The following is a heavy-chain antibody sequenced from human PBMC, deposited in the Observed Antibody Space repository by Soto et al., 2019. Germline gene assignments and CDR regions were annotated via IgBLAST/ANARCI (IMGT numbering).Heavy chain of an antibody. CDR1: GHAFTTHA. J-gene: IGHJ6*02. Sequence: AFEKVSYPASGHAFTTHAVRWVRPPPGQSLEWMGWINGGTGQTKHSQRFQGRVNITRDTSASTAYMELSSLRSEDTAVYYCARGKGMEENYYYYGLDIWGQWTTVNFS. CDR3: ARGKGMEENYYYYGLDI. CDR2: INGGTGQT. V-gene: IGHV1-3*01. D-gene: IGHD1-1*01.